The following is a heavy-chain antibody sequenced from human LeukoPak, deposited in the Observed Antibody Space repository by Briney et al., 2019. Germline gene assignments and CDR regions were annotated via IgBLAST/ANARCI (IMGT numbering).Heavy chain of an antibody. D-gene: IGHD1-1*01. J-gene: IGHJ4*02. CDR1: GGSFNIGSYY. CDR3: ARLGPGGTDY. V-gene: IGHV4-61*01. Sequence: PSETLSLTCTVSGGSFNIGSYYWSWIRQPPGKGLEWIGYIYYSGSTNYNPSLKSRVTISVDTSKNQFSLKLSSVTAADTAVYYCARLGPGGTDYWGQGTLVTVSS. CDR2: IYYSGST.